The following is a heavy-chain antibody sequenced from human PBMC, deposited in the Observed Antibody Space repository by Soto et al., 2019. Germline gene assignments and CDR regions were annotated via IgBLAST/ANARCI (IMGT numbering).Heavy chain of an antibody. CDR1: GGSFSGYY. Sequence: SETLSLTCAVYGGSFSGYYWSWIRQPPGKGLEWIGEINHSGRTNYNPSLKSRVTISVDTSKNQFSLKLSSVTAADTAVYYCARGVVRYCSGGSCYPDYYYYYGMDVWGQGTTVTVSS. J-gene: IGHJ6*02. CDR3: ARGVVRYCSGGSCYPDYYYYYGMDV. CDR2: INHSGRT. V-gene: IGHV4-34*01. D-gene: IGHD2-15*01.